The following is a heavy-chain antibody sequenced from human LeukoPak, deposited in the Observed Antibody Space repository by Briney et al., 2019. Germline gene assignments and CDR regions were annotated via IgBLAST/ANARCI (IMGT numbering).Heavy chain of an antibody. CDR2: IYYSGST. CDR1: GGSISSSSYY. J-gene: IGHJ4*02. V-gene: IGHV4-39*01. Sequence: SETLSLTCTVSGGSISSSSYYWGWIRQPPGKGLEWIGSIYYSGSTYYNPSLKSRVTISVDTSKNQFSLKLSSVTAADTAVYYCARHEASDYYDSSGYYFDYWGQGTLVTVSS. D-gene: IGHD3-22*01. CDR3: ARHEASDYYDSSGYYFDY.